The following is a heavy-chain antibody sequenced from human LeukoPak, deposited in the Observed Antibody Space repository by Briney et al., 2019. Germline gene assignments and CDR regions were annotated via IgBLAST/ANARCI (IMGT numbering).Heavy chain of an antibody. V-gene: IGHV4-61*02. CDR3: ARDRKYYYDSSGYYNYYFDY. Sequence: SQTLSLTCTVSGGSISSGSYYWSWIRQPAGKGLEWIGRIYTSGSTNCNPSLKSRVTISVDTSKNQFSLKLSSVTAADTAVYYCARDRKYYYDSSGYYNYYFDYWGQGTLVTVSS. J-gene: IGHJ4*02. CDR1: GGSISSGSYY. D-gene: IGHD3-22*01. CDR2: IYTSGST.